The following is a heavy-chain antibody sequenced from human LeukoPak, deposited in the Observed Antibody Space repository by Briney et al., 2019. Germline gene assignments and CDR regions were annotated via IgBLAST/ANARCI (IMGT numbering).Heavy chain of an antibody. J-gene: IGHJ4*02. V-gene: IGHV4-30-4*01. CDR3: ARSPNWDFDY. CDR2: IYYSGST. CDR1: GGSISSGDYY. Sequence: SETLSLTCTVSGGSISSGDYYWSWIRQPPGKGLEWIGYIYYSGSTYYNPSLKSRVTISVDTSKNQFSLKLGSVTAADTAVYYCARSPNWDFDYWGQGTLVTVSS. D-gene: IGHD7-27*01.